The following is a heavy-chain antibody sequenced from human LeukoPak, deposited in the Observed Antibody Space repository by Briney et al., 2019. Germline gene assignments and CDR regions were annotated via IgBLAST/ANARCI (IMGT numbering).Heavy chain of an antibody. J-gene: IGHJ4*02. CDR1: GFTFSSYS. CDR3: ARDGYSFAPR. D-gene: IGHD3-22*01. V-gene: IGHV3-21*01. CDR2: ISSSSSYI. Sequence: PGGSLRLSCAASGFTFSSYSMNWVRQAPGKGLERDSSISSSSSYIYYADSVKGRFTISRDNAKNSLYLQMNSLRAEDTAVYYCARDGYSFAPRWGQGTLVTVSS.